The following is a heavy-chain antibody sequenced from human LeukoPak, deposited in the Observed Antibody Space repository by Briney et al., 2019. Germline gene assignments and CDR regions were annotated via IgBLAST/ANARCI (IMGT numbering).Heavy chain of an antibody. V-gene: IGHV3-23*01. D-gene: IGHD3-10*01. CDR1: GFTFSSYA. CDR2: ISGSGGST. Sequence: PGGSLRLSCAASGFTFSSYAMSWVRQAPGKGLEWVSAISGSGGSTYYADSVKGRFTISRDNSKNTLYLQMSSLRAEDTAVYYRASPLPELLLWFGELSTPFDYWGQGTLVTVSS. CDR3: ASPLPELLLWFGELSTPFDY. J-gene: IGHJ4*02.